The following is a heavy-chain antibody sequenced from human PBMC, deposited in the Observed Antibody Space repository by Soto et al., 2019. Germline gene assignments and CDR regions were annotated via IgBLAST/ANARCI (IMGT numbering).Heavy chain of an antibody. D-gene: IGHD3-16*01. V-gene: IGHV4-34*01. CDR1: GGSFSGYY. CDR3: ARGGRKYVKVRYFDY. CDR2: INHSGST. Sequence: PSXTLSLTCAVYGGSFSGYYWSWIRQPPGKGLEWIGEINHSGSTNYNPSLKSRVTISVDTSKNQFSLKLSSVTAAETAVYYCARGGRKYVKVRYFDYWGQGTLVTVSS. J-gene: IGHJ4*02.